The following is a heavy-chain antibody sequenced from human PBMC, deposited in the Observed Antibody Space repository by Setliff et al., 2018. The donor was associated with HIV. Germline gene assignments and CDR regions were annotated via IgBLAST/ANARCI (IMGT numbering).Heavy chain of an antibody. D-gene: IGHD6-19*01. CDR1: GDSIRSNFNY. CDR3: ARDRSFSGIAVAPTGLGY. J-gene: IGHJ4*02. CDR2: IYYSGST. Sequence: PSETLSLTCTVSGDSIRSNFNYWGWIRQPPGKGLEWIGSIYYSGSTYYNPSLKSRVTMSIDTSKNQFSLKLNSVTAADTAVYYCARDRSFSGIAVAPTGLGYWGQGTLVTVSS. V-gene: IGHV4-39*07.